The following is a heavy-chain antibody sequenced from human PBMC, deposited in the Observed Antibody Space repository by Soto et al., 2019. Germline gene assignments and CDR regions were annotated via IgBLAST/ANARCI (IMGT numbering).Heavy chain of an antibody. Sequence: QVQLVQPGTEVKKPGSSVKVSCKASGGTFRNYPINWVRQAPGQGLEWMGSIFPLTDIPDYAQNFQARLTISADKPTSTAYMELSGLTSDDTAMYFCARSTLVVLNYFESWGQGTLVTVSS. CDR1: GGTFRNYP. D-gene: IGHD1-1*01. CDR2: IFPLTDIP. CDR3: ARSTLVVLNYFES. V-gene: IGHV1-69*02. J-gene: IGHJ4*02.